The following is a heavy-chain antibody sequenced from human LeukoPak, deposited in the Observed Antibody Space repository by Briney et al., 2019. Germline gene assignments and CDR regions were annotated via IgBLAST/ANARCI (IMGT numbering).Heavy chain of an antibody. Sequence: PSETLSLTCTVSGGSISSYYWSWIRQPPGKGLEWIGYIYYSGSTNYNPSLKSRVTISVDTSKNQLSLKLSSVTAADTAVYYCARGDYYGSGSLLFDYWGQGTLLTVSS. D-gene: IGHD3-10*01. CDR3: ARGDYYGSGSLLFDY. CDR2: IYYSGST. CDR1: GGSISSYY. J-gene: IGHJ4*02. V-gene: IGHV4-59*01.